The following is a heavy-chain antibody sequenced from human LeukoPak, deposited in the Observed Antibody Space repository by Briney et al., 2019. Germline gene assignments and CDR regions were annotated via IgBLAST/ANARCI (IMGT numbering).Heavy chain of an antibody. CDR3: ARAGTCSSTSCDGGIEY. Sequence: PGGSLSLSCAASGFAFSSYNMKWVRQAPGKGLEGASFISTTSTYIYYADSVKGRFTVSRDNSKNLLYLQMDSLRVEDTAVYYCARAGTCSSTSCDGGIEYWGQGTLVTVSS. CDR2: ISTTSTYI. J-gene: IGHJ4*02. V-gene: IGHV3-21*06. D-gene: IGHD2-2*01. CDR1: GFAFSSYN.